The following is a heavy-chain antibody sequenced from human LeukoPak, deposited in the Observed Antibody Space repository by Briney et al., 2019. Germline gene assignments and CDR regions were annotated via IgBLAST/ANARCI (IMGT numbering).Heavy chain of an antibody. Sequence: GGSLRLSCTASGFTFGDYAMSWFRQAPGKGLEWVGFIRSKAYGGTTEYAASVKGRFTISRDDSKSIAYLQMNSLKTEDTAVYYCTRGSEPRFYSSSWYRYFDYWGQGTLVTVSS. J-gene: IGHJ4*02. CDR3: TRGSEPRFYSSSWYRYFDY. D-gene: IGHD6-13*01. CDR2: IRSKAYGGTT. V-gene: IGHV3-49*03. CDR1: GFTFGDYA.